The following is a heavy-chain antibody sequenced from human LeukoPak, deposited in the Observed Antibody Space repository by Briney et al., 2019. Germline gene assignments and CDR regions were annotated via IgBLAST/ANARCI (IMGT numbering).Heavy chain of an antibody. Sequence: GGSLRLSCAASVFTFSSYSMNWVREAPGKGLEWVSSISSSSSYIYYADSVKGRFTISRDNAKKLLYLQMNSLRAEDTAVYYCARHISLGYCSGGSCPYWYFDLWGRGTLVTVSS. J-gene: IGHJ2*01. V-gene: IGHV3-21*01. D-gene: IGHD2-15*01. CDR1: VFTFSSYS. CDR3: ARHISLGYCSGGSCPYWYFDL. CDR2: ISSSSSYI.